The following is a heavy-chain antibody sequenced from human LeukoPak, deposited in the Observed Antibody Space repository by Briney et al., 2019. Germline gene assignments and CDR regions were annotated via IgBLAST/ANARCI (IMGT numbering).Heavy chain of an antibody. CDR1: GFTFSSYA. CDR3: AREDYYDSSGRLKFDY. Sequence: GGSLRLSCAASGFTFSSYAMSWVRQAPGKGLEWISAISGSGGNTYYADSVKGRFTISRDNSKNTLYLQMNSLRAEDTAVYYCAREDYYDSSGRLKFDYWGQGTLVTVSS. CDR2: ISGSGGNT. J-gene: IGHJ4*02. D-gene: IGHD3-22*01. V-gene: IGHV3-23*01.